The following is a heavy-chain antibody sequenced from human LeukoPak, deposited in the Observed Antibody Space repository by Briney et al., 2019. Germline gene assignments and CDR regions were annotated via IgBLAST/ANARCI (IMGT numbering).Heavy chain of an antibody. CDR1: GASFRDYY. V-gene: IGHV4-34*01. Sequence: SKTLSLTCAVYGASFRDYYWTWIRQPPGKGLEWIGDVNHSGSAKYSPSLKSRVTISVDTSKNQFFLRLSPVTAADTAVYYCASERASSNYNNWFDPWGQGTLVTVSS. D-gene: IGHD4-11*01. CDR3: ASERASSNYNNWFDP. J-gene: IGHJ5*02. CDR2: VNHSGSA.